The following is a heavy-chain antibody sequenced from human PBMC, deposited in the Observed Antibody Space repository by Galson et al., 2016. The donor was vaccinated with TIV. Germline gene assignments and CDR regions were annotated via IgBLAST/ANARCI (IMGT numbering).Heavy chain of an antibody. CDR2: IYYSGRT. J-gene: IGHJ3*02. CDR1: GGSMSSYY. CDR3: ARADTTHFPDTSVYYYGDAFDI. Sequence: ETLSLTCTVSGGSMSSYYWSWIRQPPGKGLEWIGYIYYSGRTTYNPSLKIRVTISVDTSKNQFSLNLTSVTAAHPAGYYCARADTTHFPDTSVYYYGDAFDIWGRGTMVTVSS. D-gene: IGHD3-22*01. V-gene: IGHV4-59*01.